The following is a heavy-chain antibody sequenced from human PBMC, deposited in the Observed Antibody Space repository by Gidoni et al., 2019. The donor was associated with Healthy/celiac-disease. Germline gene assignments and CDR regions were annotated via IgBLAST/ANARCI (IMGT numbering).Heavy chain of an antibody. CDR1: GGTFSSYA. CDR3: AFPLKSTTVTRGLDFDWCYY. CDR2: IIPIFGTA. V-gene: IGHV1-69*01. D-gene: IGHD4-17*01. J-gene: IGHJ4*02. Sequence: QVQLVQSGAEVKKPGSSVKVSCKASGGTFSSYALSWVRQAPGQGLEWMGGIIPIFGTANYAQKFQGRVTITADESTSTAYMELSSLRSEDTAVYYCAFPLKSTTVTRGLDFDWCYYWGQGTLVTVSS.